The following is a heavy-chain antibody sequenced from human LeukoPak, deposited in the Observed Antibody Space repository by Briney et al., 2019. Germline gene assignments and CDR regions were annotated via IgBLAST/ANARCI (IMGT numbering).Heavy chain of an antibody. J-gene: IGHJ3*01. V-gene: IGHV4-59*08. CDR1: GGSISSYY. Sequence: SDPLSLTCTVSGGSISSYYWSWIREPPGRGLVGFGYIYYCESTNYNPFLKSRVAISVDTSKNQCSLKLSSVTAADTAVYYCARHSRAATTSPDAFDVWGQGTMLTVSS. D-gene: IGHD1-26*01. CDR3: ARHSRAATTSPDAFDV. CDR2: IYYCEST.